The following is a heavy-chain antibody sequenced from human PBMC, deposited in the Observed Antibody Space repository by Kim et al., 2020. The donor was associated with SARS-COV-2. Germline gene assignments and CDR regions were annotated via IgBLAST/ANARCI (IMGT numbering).Heavy chain of an antibody. CDR2: INPNSGGT. J-gene: IGHJ4*02. Sequence: ASVKVSCKASGYTFTGYYMHWVRQAPGQGLEWMGWINPNSGGTNYAQKFQGRVTMTRDTSISTAYMELSRLRSDDTAVYYCARDSWCSSTSCYSNYWGQGTLVTVSS. D-gene: IGHD2-2*02. CDR1: GYTFTGYY. CDR3: ARDSWCSSTSCYSNY. V-gene: IGHV1-2*02.